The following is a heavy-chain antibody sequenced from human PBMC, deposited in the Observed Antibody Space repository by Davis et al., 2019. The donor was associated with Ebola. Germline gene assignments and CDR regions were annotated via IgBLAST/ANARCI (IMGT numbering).Heavy chain of an antibody. D-gene: IGHD3-10*01. CDR1: GFLFSSYA. V-gene: IGHV3-23*01. CDR3: AKDLTSYYGSGDFFDY. CDR2: ISASGGAT. J-gene: IGHJ4*02. Sequence: PGGSLRLSCAASGFLFSSYAMSWVRQAPGRGLEWVSSISASGGATFYADSVKGRIVMSRDNSNDTLYLRMNNLRAEDTAIYYCAKDLTSYYGSGDFFDYWGQGILDTVSS.